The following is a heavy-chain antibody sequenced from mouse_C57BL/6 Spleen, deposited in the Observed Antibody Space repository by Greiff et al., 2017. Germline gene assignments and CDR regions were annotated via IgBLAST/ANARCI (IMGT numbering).Heavy chain of an antibody. CDR2: INPGSGGT. V-gene: IGHV1-54*01. D-gene: IGHD2-4*01. CDR1: GYAFTNYL. CDR3: ARDYDGAMDY. Sequence: QVQLQQSGAELVRPGTSVKVSCKASGYAFTNYLIEWVKQRPGQGLEWIGVINPGSGGTNYNEKFKGKATLTADKSSSTAYMQLSSLTSEDSAVYFCARDYDGAMDYWGQGTSVTVSS. J-gene: IGHJ4*01.